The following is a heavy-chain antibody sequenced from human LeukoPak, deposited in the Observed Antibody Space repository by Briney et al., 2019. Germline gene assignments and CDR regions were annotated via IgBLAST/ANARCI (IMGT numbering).Heavy chain of an antibody. Sequence: SETLSLTCSVYGGSFSGYYWSWIRQPPGKGLEWIGEINHSGSTNYNPSLKSRVTISVDTSKNQFSLKLSSVTAADTAVYYCARARGKYDFWSGYTGYYYYYMDVWGKGTTVTVSS. J-gene: IGHJ6*03. D-gene: IGHD3-3*01. V-gene: IGHV4-34*01. CDR3: ARARGKYDFWSGYTGYYYYYMDV. CDR1: GGSFSGYY. CDR2: INHSGST.